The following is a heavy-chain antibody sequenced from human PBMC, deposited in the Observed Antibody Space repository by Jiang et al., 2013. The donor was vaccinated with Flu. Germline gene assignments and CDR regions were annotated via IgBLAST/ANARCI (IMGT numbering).Heavy chain of an antibody. CDR2: ISAYNGNT. D-gene: IGHD6-13*01. Sequence: SGAEVKKPGASVKVSCKASGYTFTSYGISWVRQAPGQGLEWMGWISAYNGNTNYAQKLQGRVTMTTDTSTSTAYMELRSLRSDDTAVYYCAREWAQQLPPGVDAFDIWGQGTMVTVSS. J-gene: IGHJ3*02. CDR3: AREWAQQLPPGVDAFDI. CDR1: GYTFTSYG. V-gene: IGHV1-18*01.